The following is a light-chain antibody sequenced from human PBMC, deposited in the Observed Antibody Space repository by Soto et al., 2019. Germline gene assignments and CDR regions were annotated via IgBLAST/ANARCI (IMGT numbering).Light chain of an antibody. CDR2: AVS. V-gene: IGLV2-14*01. Sequence: QSALTQPASVSGSPGQSITISCTGTSSDVGGYNYVSWYQQHPGKAPKLMIYAVSNRPSGGSNRFSGSKSGNTASLTISGLQAEDEADYYCSSYTRNSTLVFGGGTQLTVL. J-gene: IGLJ2*01. CDR1: SSDVGGYNY. CDR3: SSYTRNSTLV.